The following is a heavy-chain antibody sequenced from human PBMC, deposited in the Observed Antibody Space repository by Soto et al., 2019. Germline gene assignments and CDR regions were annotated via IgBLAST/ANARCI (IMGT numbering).Heavy chain of an antibody. V-gene: IGHV3-30-3*01. CDR2: ISYDGSNK. D-gene: IGHD6-19*01. CDR1: GFTFSSYA. J-gene: IGHJ4*02. CDR3: ARDSPYSSGGGCDY. Sequence: QVQLVESGGGVVQPGRSLRLSCAASGFTFSSYAMHWVRQAPGKGLEWVAVISYDGSNKYYADSVKGRFTISRDNSKNTLYLQMNSLRAEDTAVYYCARDSPYSSGGGCDYWGQGTLVTVSS.